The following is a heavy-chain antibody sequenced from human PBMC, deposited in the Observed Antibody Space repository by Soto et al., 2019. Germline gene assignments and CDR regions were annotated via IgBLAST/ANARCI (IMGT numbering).Heavy chain of an antibody. J-gene: IGHJ4*02. Sequence: EVHLLESGGGVVQPGGSLRLSCAASGFTFRNFVMSWVRQAPGKGLEWVSAIRATGGQTFYADSVMGRFTISRDNSKNMLYLQIDSLRDEDTALYFCAQDRGWGVVSPSHDSWGQGTLVTVSS. CDR3: AQDRGWGVVSPSHDS. V-gene: IGHV3-23*01. D-gene: IGHD2-21*01. CDR2: IRATGGQT. CDR1: GFTFRNFV.